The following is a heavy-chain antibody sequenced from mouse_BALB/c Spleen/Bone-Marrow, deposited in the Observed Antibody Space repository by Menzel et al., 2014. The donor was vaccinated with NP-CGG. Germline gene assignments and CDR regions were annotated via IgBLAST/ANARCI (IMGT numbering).Heavy chain of an antibody. CDR3: TRDAMDY. CDR2: IDPSDSYT. CDR1: GYTFTSYW. Sequence: VQLQQSGAELVKPGASVKMPCKASGYTFTSYWMHWVRQRPGQGLEWIGVIDPSDSYTSYIQKFKGKATLTVDTSSSTAYMQLSSLTSEDSAVYYCTRDAMDYWGQGTSVTVSS. J-gene: IGHJ4*01. V-gene: IGHV1S127*01.